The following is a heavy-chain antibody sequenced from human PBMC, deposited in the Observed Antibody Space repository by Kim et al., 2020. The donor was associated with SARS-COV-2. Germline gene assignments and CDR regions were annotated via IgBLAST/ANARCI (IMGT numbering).Heavy chain of an antibody. CDR2: ISWNSGSI. CDR3: AKDLRRGRGAFDI. CDR1: GFTFDDYA. J-gene: IGHJ3*02. V-gene: IGHV3-9*01. Sequence: GGSLRLSCAASGFTFDDYAMHWVRQAPGKGLEWVSGISWNSGSIGYADSVKGRFTISRDNAKNSLYLQMNSLRAEDTALYYCAKDLRRGRGAFDIWGQGTMVTVSS. D-gene: IGHD3-10*01.